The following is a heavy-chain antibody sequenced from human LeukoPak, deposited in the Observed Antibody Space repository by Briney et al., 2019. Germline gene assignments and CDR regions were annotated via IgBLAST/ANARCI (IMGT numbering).Heavy chain of an antibody. D-gene: IGHD3-10*01. V-gene: IGHV3-30*04. CDR1: GFTFSSYA. CDR3: ASVRGPYYFDY. J-gene: IGHJ4*02. Sequence: PGRSLRLSCAASGFTFSSYAMHWVRQAPGKGLEWVAVISYDGSNKYYADSVKGRFTISRDNSKNTLYLQMNILRAEDTAVYYCASVRGPYYFDYWGQGTLVTVSS. CDR2: ISYDGSNK.